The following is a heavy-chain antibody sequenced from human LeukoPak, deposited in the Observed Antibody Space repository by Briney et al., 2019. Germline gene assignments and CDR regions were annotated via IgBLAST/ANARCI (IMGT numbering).Heavy chain of an antibody. J-gene: IGHJ4*02. CDR3: ARDRGAPAKYDFDY. V-gene: IGHV3-30*04. Sequence: GRSLRLSCAPPGFTFSSYATHWVRQGPGKGREWVAVIANDGRDKHHADSVKGRFTISRDNSKNTLYVQMDSLRAEDTALYYCARDRGAPAKYDFDYWGQGTLVTVSS. CDR2: IANDGRDK. D-gene: IGHD4/OR15-4a*01. CDR1: GFTFSSYA.